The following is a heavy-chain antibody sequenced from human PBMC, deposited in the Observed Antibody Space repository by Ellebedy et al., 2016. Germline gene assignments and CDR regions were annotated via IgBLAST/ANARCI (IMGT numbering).Heavy chain of an antibody. V-gene: IGHV1-18*01. D-gene: IGHD2-15*01. J-gene: IGHJ5*02. CDR1: GYTFTSYG. Sequence: ASVKVSCXASGYTFTSYGISWVRQAPGQGLEWMGWISAYNGNTNYAQKLQGRVTMTTDTSTSTAYMELRSPRSDDTAVYYCARDFLGYCSGGSCYDEWGVGFDPWGQGTLVTVSS. CDR2: ISAYNGNT. CDR3: ARDFLGYCSGGSCYDEWGVGFDP.